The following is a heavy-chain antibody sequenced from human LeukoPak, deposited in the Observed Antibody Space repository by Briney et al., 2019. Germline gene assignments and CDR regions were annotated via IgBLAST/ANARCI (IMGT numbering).Heavy chain of an antibody. Sequence: SETLSLTCTVSVGSINNYYWSWIRQPPGKGLEWVGYVFYSGSTSYNPSLKSRVTISVDTSKNQFSLKLNSVTAADTAVYYCARHYYTDPFDYWGQGTLVTVS. CDR3: ARHYYTDPFDY. D-gene: IGHD3-22*01. J-gene: IGHJ4*02. CDR2: VFYSGST. V-gene: IGHV4-59*08. CDR1: VGSINNYY.